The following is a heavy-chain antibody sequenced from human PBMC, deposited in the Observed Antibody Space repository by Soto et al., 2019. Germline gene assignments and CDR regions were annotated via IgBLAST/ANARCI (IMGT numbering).Heavy chain of an antibody. J-gene: IGHJ4*02. Sequence: VASVKVSCKASGYTFTSYYMHWVRQAPGQGLEWMGIINPSGDSTTYAQKFRGRFTMTRDTSTNTLFMELSSLRSDDTAVYYCARDWEFGYWGQGTLVTVSS. CDR2: INPSGDST. CDR1: GYTFTSYY. D-gene: IGHD3-10*01. CDR3: ARDWEFGY. V-gene: IGHV1-46*01.